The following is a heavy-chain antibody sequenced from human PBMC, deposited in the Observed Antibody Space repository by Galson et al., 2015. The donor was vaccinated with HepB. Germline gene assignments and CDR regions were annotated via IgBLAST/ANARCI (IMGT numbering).Heavy chain of an antibody. D-gene: IGHD6-19*01. Sequence: SLRLSCAASGFSFSTYAMSWFRQPPGKGPEWVSAISGSGGRTYYADSVKGRFTISRDNSKNTLYLQMNSLRAEDTALYYCAKDPYLYSALAGTMAGFDYWGQGTLVTVSS. CDR1: GFSFSTYA. V-gene: IGHV3-23*01. J-gene: IGHJ4*02. CDR3: AKDPYLYSALAGTMAGFDY. CDR2: ISGSGGRT.